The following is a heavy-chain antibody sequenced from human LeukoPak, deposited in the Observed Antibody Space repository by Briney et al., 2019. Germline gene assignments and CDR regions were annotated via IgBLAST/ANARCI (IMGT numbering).Heavy chain of an antibody. J-gene: IGHJ4*02. Sequence: PGGSLGLSCAASGFTFSSYEMNWVRQAPGKGLEWVSHISSSGNTIYYADSVKGRFTISRDNAKNSLYLQMNSLRVEDTAVYYCARDDLAVADPFDYWGQGTLVTVSS. D-gene: IGHD6-19*01. V-gene: IGHV3-48*03. CDR2: ISSSGNTI. CDR1: GFTFSSYE. CDR3: ARDDLAVADPFDY.